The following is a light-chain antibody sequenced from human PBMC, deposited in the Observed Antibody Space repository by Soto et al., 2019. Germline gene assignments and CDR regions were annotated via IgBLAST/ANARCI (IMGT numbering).Light chain of an antibody. V-gene: IGKV1-9*01. CDR2: AAS. CDR1: QGISSY. CDR3: HWGT. Sequence: DIQLTQSPSFLSASVGDRVTITCRASQGISSYLAWYQQKPGKAPKLLIYAASTLQSGVPSRFSGSGSGTEFTLTISSLQPEDFATYYCHWGTFGQGTKVEIK. J-gene: IGKJ1*01.